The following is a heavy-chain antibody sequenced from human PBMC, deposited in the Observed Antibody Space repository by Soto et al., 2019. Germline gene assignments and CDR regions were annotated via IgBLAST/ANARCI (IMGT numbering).Heavy chain of an antibody. CDR1: GFTFSSYW. J-gene: IGHJ2*01. CDR2: INSDGSST. Sequence: EVPLVESGGGLVQPGGSLRLSCAASGFTFSSYWMHCVRQAPGKGLVWVSRINSDGSSTSYADSVKGRFTISRDNAKNTLYLQMNSLRAEDTAVYYCARGGSLNWYFDLWGRGTLVTVSS. D-gene: IGHD1-26*01. V-gene: IGHV3-74*01. CDR3: ARGGSLNWYFDL.